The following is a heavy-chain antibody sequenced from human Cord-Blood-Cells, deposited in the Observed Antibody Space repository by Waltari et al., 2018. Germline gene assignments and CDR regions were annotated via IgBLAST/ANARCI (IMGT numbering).Heavy chain of an antibody. J-gene: IGHJ4*02. CDR2: INHSGST. Sequence: QVQLQQWGAGLLKPSETLSLTCAVYGGSFSGYYWSWIRQHPGKGLEWIGEINHSGSTNYNPSLKSRVTISVDTSKNQFSLKLSSVTAADTAVYYCARHALGGNCSGGSCYFDYWGQGTLVTVSS. V-gene: IGHV4-34*01. D-gene: IGHD2-15*01. CDR3: ARHALGGNCSGGSCYFDY. CDR1: GGSFSGYY.